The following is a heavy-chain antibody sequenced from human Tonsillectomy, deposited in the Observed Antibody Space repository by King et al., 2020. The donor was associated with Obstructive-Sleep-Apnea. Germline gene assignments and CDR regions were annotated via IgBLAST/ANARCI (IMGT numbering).Heavy chain of an antibody. CDR3: AKDAVVATIAGAFDM. D-gene: IGHD5-12*01. CDR1: GVTFRNYA. J-gene: IGHJ3*02. CDR2: ISASGGAT. Sequence: VQLVESGGGLVQPGGSLRLSCAASGVTFRNYAMNWVRQAPGKGLEWVSAISASGGATYYVDSVKGRFAISRDNSQNTLYLQMKSLRAEDKAVYYCAKDAVVATIAGAFDMWGQGTVVTVSS. V-gene: IGHV3-23*04.